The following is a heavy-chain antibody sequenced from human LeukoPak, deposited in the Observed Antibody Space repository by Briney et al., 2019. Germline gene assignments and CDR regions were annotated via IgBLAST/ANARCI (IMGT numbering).Heavy chain of an antibody. CDR1: GGSISRYY. CDR3: ARGRLGTGSDY. V-gene: IGHV4-59*01. D-gene: IGHD3/OR15-3a*01. Sequence: SETLSLTCTVAGGSISRYYWSWVRQPPGKGLEWIGYIYYSGSTNYNPSLKSRVTISVDTSKNQFSLKLGSVTAADTAVYYCARGRLGTGSDYWGQGTLVTVPS. J-gene: IGHJ4*02. CDR2: IYYSGST.